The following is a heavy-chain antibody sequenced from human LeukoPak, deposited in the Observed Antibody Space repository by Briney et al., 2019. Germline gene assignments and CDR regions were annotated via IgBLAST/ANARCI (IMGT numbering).Heavy chain of an antibody. D-gene: IGHD6-19*01. CDR1: GGTFSSYA. Sequence: SVKVSCKASGGTFSSYAISWVRQAPGQGLEWMGGIIPIFGTANYAQKFQGRVTITTDESTSTAYMELSSPRSEDTAVYYCASQSIAVAAFDIWGQGTMVTVSS. V-gene: IGHV1-69*05. CDR3: ASQSIAVAAFDI. J-gene: IGHJ3*02. CDR2: IIPIFGTA.